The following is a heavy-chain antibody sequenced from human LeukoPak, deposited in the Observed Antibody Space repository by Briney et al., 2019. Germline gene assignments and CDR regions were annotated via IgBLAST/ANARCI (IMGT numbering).Heavy chain of an antibody. Sequence: ASVRLSCEASGYTFTSHALHWVRQAPGERLERMAWINGASGNTYYSQSFKARVTITRDTSASTVYLELSSLRAEDTAVYYCARSIIIVPNTSYYFHYMDVWGQGTTVTVSS. CDR3: ARSIIIVPNTSYYFHYMDV. D-gene: IGHD2/OR15-2a*01. V-gene: IGHV1-3*01. CDR1: GYTFTSHA. CDR2: INGASGNT. J-gene: IGHJ6*03.